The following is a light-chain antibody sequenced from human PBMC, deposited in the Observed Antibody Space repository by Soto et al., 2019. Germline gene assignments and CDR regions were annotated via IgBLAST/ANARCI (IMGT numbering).Light chain of an antibody. V-gene: IGKV1-39*01. Sequence: DIQMTQSPSSLSASVGDRVTITCRGSQSISSNLNWYQQKPGKAPKLLIYTAASLQSGVPSRFSGSGSGTDFTLTIASLQLEDFATYYCQQSNSLPPTFGQGTKV. CDR2: TAA. CDR3: QQSNSLPPT. CDR1: QSISSN. J-gene: IGKJ1*01.